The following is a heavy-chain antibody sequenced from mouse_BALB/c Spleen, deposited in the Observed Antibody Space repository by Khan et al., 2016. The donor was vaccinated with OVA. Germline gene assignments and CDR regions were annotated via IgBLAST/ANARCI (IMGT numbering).Heavy chain of an antibody. V-gene: IGHV2-6-4*01. CDR1: GFSLSRYS. Sequence: QVQLKESGPGLVAPSQSLSITYTVSGFSLSRYSVHWVRQPPGKGLEWLGMIWGDGITDYNSTLKSRLSISKDNSKSQVFLKMNSLQTDDTAMYXWGRGDYYGNIYAMDYWGQGTSVTVSS. D-gene: IGHD1-1*01. CDR2: IWGDGIT. J-gene: IGHJ4*01. CDR3: GRGDYYGNIYAMDY.